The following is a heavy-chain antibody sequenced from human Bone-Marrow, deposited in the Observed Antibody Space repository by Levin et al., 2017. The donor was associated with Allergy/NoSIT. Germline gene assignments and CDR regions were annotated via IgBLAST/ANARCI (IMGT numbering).Heavy chain of an antibody. CDR3: ARDGMTTVTHYGMDV. J-gene: IGHJ6*02. V-gene: IGHV1-2*06. D-gene: IGHD4-17*01. Sequence: VASVKVSCKASGYTFTGYYMHWVRQAPGQGLEWMGRINPNSGGTNYAQKFQGRVTMTRDTSISTAYMELSRLRSDDTAVYYCARDGMTTVTHYGMDVWGQGTTVTVSS. CDR1: GYTFTGYY. CDR2: INPNSGGT.